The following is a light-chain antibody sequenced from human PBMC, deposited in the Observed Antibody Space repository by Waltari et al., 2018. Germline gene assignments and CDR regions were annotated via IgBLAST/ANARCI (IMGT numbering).Light chain of an antibody. Sequence: DIQMTQSPSSLSASVGDRVTITCRASQKIYTYLNWYQQKAGKAPKLLISSVSTLQSGVPSRFSGSGSGTEFTLTISSLQPEDFATYFCQQSYNTPPMYTFGQGTKLELK. J-gene: IGKJ2*01. CDR1: QKIYTY. V-gene: IGKV1-39*01. CDR2: SVS. CDR3: QQSYNTPPMYT.